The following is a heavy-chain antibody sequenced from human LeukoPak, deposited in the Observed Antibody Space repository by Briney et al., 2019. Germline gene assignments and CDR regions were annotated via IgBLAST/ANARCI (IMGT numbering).Heavy chain of an antibody. CDR3: ARLQYSGYYRYFDY. V-gene: IGHV4-4*02. CDR1: GGSISSSNW. Sequence: SSKTLSLTCAVSGGSISSSNWWSWVRQPPGKGLEWIGEIYHSGSTNYNPSLKSRVTISVDKSKNQFSLKLSSVTAADTAVYYCARLQYSGYYRYFDYWGQGTLVTVSS. J-gene: IGHJ4*02. D-gene: IGHD3-22*01. CDR2: IYHSGST.